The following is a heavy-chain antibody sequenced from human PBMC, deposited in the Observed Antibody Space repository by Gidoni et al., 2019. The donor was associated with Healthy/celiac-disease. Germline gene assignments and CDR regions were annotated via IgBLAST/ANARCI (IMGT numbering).Heavy chain of an antibody. CDR1: GFTFSRYG. CDR2: ISYDGSNK. J-gene: IGHJ4*02. CDR3: AKTLYYYDSSGYYSQYYFDY. D-gene: IGHD3-22*01. V-gene: IGHV3-30*18. Sequence: HVQLVESGGGVVQPGRSLTLSCAASGFTFSRYGMHWVRQAPGKGLELVAVISYDGSNKYYADSVKGRFTISRDNSKNTRYLQMNSLRAEDTAVYYCAKTLYYYDSSGYYSQYYFDYWGQRTLVTVSS.